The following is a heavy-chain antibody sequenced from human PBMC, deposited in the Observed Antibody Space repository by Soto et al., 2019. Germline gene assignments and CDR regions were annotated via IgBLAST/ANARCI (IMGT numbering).Heavy chain of an antibody. D-gene: IGHD6-13*01. CDR1: SGSISSSNW. Sequence: PSETLSLTCAVSSGSISSSNWWSWVRQPPGKGLEWIGEIYHSGSTNYNPSLKSRVTISVDKSKNQFSLKLSSVTAADTAVYYCARGGSWYVLPNYYMDVWGKGTTVTVSS. CDR3: ARGGSWYVLPNYYMDV. V-gene: IGHV4-4*02. J-gene: IGHJ6*03. CDR2: IYHSGST.